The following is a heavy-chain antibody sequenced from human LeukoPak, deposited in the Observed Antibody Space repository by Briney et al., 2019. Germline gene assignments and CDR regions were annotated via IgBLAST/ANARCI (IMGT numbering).Heavy chain of an antibody. CDR2: ISRTT. J-gene: IGHJ3*01. V-gene: IGHV3-48*01. CDR3: ARDTDYAFDV. CDR1: GFTFSSYS. Sequence: GGSLRLSCAASGFTFSSYSFNWVRQAPGKGLEWVSYISRTTSYSDSVKGRFTISRDNAKSSLYLQMNSLRVEDTAVYYCARDTDYAFDVWGQGTMVTVSS.